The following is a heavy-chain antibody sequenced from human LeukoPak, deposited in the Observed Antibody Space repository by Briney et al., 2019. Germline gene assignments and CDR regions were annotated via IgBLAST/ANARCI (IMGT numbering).Heavy chain of an antibody. D-gene: IGHD6-19*01. CDR2: ISYDGSNK. CDR3: AKDEIGAVAGLIDY. J-gene: IGHJ4*02. V-gene: IGHV3-30*18. Sequence: PGGSLRLSCAASGXTFSSHWMHWVRQAPGKGLEWVALISYDGSNKYYADSVKGRFTISRDNSKNTLYLQMNSLRAEDTAVYYCAKDEIGAVAGLIDYWGQGTLVTVSS. CDR1: GXTFSSHW.